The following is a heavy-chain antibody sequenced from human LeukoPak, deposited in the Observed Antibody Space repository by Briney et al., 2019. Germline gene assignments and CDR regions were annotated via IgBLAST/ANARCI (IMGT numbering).Heavy chain of an antibody. CDR1: GFTFSSYA. V-gene: IGHV3-48*04. CDR2: ISSSGSTI. CDR3: ARETTMVRGVIITFEDY. J-gene: IGHJ4*02. D-gene: IGHD3-10*01. Sequence: PGGSLRLSCAASGFTFSSYAMSWVRQAPGEGLEWVSYISSSGSTIYYADSVKGRFTISRDNAKNSLYLQMNSLRAEDTAVYYCARETTMVRGVIITFEDYWGQGTLVTVSS.